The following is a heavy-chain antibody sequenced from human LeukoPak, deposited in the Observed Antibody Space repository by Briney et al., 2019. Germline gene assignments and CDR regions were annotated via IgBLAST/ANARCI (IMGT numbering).Heavy chain of an antibody. D-gene: IGHD6-19*01. V-gene: IGHV4-39*01. CDR2: IYYSGST. J-gene: IGHJ4*02. CDR1: GGSISSSSYY. Sequence: TSETLSLTCTVSGGSISSSSYYWGWIRQPPGKGLEWIGSIYYSGSTYYNPSLKSRVTISVDTSKNQFSLKLSSVTAADTAVYYCARNSQETWYSSGWPFDYWGQGTLVTVSS. CDR3: ARNSQETWYSSGWPFDY.